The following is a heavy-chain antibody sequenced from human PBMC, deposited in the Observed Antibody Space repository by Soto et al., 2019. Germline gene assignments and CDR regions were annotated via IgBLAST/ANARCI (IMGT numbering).Heavy chain of an antibody. CDR2: VSASGRSR. Sequence: GGSLTLSCAASGFTFSGYAMSWVRLSRGQGREWVSIVSASGRSRYHADSVKGRFTISRDNSKNTLYLHMTNLRAEDTAVYYCAKDGNWLDVYYDVWGQGTPVTVSS. CDR3: AKDGNWLDVYYDV. D-gene: IGHD3-16*01. J-gene: IGHJ4*02. V-gene: IGHV3-23*01. CDR1: GFTFSGYA.